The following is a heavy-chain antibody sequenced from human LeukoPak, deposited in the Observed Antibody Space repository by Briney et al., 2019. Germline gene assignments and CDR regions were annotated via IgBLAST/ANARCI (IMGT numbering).Heavy chain of an antibody. D-gene: IGHD3-22*01. CDR3: ARDHYYDSSGSDY. V-gene: IGHV3-30-3*01. CDR2: ISYDGSNK. Sequence: GGSLRLSCAASGFTFSSPWMHWVRQAPGKGLEWVAVISYDGSNKYYADSVKGRFTISRDNSKNTLYLQMNSLRAEDTAVYYCARDHYYDSSGSDYWGQGTLVTVSS. CDR1: GFTFSSPW. J-gene: IGHJ4*02.